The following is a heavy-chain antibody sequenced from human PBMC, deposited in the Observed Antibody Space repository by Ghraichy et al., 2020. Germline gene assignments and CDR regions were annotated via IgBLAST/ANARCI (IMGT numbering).Heavy chain of an antibody. CDR3: ARQGLRPSYWYFDL. D-gene: IGHD5-18*01. Sequence: SCTVSGGSISGSSSYWDWIRQPPGKGLEWIGSIYYSGSTYYNPSLRSRVTISVDTSKNHFSLKLSSVTAADTAVYYCARQGLRPSYWYFDLWGPGTLVTVSS. V-gene: IGHV4-39*01. J-gene: IGHJ2*01. CDR2: IYYSGST. CDR1: GGSISGSSSY.